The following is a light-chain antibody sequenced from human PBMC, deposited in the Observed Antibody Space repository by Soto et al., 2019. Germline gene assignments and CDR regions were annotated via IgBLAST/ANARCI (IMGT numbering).Light chain of an antibody. Sequence: DIAALSCMSSPSVTNYLAWYQQKPGQPPRLLIYGAFNRAAGIPARFSGSGSGTDFTLTISSLEPEDSAVYYCQQRNIGPPVTFGQGTRLEIK. CDR2: GAF. J-gene: IGKJ5*01. V-gene: IGKV3-11*01. CDR1: PSVTNY. CDR3: QQRNIGPPVT.